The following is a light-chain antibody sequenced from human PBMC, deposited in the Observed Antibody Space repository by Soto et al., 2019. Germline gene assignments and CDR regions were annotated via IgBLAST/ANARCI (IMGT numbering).Light chain of an antibody. CDR2: GAS. Sequence: EIVLTQSPGTLSLSPGERATLSCRASQSVDSSHLVWYQQKPGQAPRLLIFGASRRPTGIPDRVSGSGSGTDFTLTISGLEPEDFAVYYCQHYGRTSWTYGQGTKVEIK. V-gene: IGKV3-20*01. CDR1: QSVDSSH. J-gene: IGKJ1*01. CDR3: QHYGRTSWT.